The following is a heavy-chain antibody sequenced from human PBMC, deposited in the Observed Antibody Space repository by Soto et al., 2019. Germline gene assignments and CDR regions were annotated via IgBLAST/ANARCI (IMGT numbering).Heavy chain of an antibody. CDR1: GFTLSSYA. D-gene: IGHD2-15*01. CDR2: TSGSGGNT. CDR3: AKTPRYCSGGSCYGGYFDN. Sequence: GGSLRLSCAASGFTLSSYAMSWVRQAPGKGLEWVSATSGSGGNTYYADSVKGRFTISRDNSKNTLYLQMNSLRAEDTAVYYCAKTPRYCSGGSCYGGYFDNWGQGTLVTVSS. J-gene: IGHJ4*02. V-gene: IGHV3-23*01.